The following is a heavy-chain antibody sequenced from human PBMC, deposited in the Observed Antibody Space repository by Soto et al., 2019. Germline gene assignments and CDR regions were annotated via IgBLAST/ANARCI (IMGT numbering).Heavy chain of an antibody. CDR3: ARVSGGYYYYGMDV. Sequence: QGQLVESGGGVVQPGRSLRLSCAASGFTFSNYAIHWVRQAPGKGLEWVAVISYDGSNKFYADSVRGRFTISRDNSKNTVNLQMNSLRAEATAVYYCARVSGGYYYYGMDVWGQGTTVTVSS. D-gene: IGHD5-12*01. CDR1: GFTFSNYA. V-gene: IGHV3-30-3*01. CDR2: ISYDGSNK. J-gene: IGHJ6*02.